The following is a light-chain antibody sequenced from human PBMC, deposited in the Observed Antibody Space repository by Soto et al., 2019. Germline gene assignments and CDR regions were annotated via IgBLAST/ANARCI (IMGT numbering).Light chain of an antibody. J-gene: IGLJ1*01. CDR2: DVS. CDR3: SSYTSSSTLGV. Sequence: QSALTQPASVSGSPGQSITISCTGTSSDDGGYNYVSWYQQHPDKAHELMIYDVSNRPSGVSNRFSGYKASNTGSLTNSGLQAEDEADYYCSSYTSSSTLGVFGTGAKLTDL. V-gene: IGLV2-14*01. CDR1: SSDDGGYNY.